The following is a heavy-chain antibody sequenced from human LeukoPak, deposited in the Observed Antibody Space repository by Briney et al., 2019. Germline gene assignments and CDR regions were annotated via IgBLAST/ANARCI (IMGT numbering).Heavy chain of an antibody. J-gene: IGHJ4*02. D-gene: IGHD5-18*01. CDR1: GFTFSDYY. CDR2: ISSSSSYT. CDR3: ARLVEGYSFPAGFDY. Sequence: GGSLRLSCAASGFTFSDYYMSWIRQAPGKGLEWVSYISSSSSYTNYADSVKGRFTISRDSAKNSLYLQMNSLRAEDTAVYYCARLVEGYSFPAGFDYWGQGTLVTVSS. V-gene: IGHV3-11*06.